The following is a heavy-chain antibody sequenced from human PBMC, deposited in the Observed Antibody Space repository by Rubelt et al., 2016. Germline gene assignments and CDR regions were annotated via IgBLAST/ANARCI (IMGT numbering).Heavy chain of an antibody. CDR2: QDGSEK. D-gene: IGHD1-1*01. Sequence: QDGSEKDYVDSVKGRFTISRDNAKNSLYLQMNSLRAEDTAVYYCASTTGTYYYYGMDVWGQGTTVTVSS. J-gene: IGHJ6*02. CDR3: ASTTGTYYYYGMDV. V-gene: IGHV3-7*01.